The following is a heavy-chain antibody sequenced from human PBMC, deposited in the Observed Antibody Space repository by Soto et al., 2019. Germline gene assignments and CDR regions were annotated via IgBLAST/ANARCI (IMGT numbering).Heavy chain of an antibody. CDR3: ARGDDFAGDDYFDY. CDR2: QYYSGST. Sequence: SETLSLTCTVSGGSINNGFHYWGWIRQPPGKGLEYIGSQYYSGSTYYSPSLRSRVAIFIDTSKNQFSLRLSSVTAADTAVYFCARGDDFAGDDYFDYWGQGVLVTVSS. D-gene: IGHD7-27*01. V-gene: IGHV4-39*01. CDR1: GGSINNGFHY. J-gene: IGHJ4*02.